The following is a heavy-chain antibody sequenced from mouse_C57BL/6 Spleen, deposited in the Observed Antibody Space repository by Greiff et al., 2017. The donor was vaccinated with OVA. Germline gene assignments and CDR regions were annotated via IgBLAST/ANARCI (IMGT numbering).Heavy chain of an antibody. CDR3: ARQEVKGFDY. V-gene: IGHV5-6*01. D-gene: IGHD2-2*01. CDR1: GFTFSSYG. J-gene: IGHJ2*01. CDR2: LSSGGSYT. Sequence: EVKLVESGGDLVKPGGSLKLSCAASGFTFSSYGMSWVRQTPDKRLEWVATLSSGGSYTYYPDSVKGRFTISRDNAKNTLYLQMSSLKSEDTAMYDCARQEVKGFDYWGQGTTLTVSS.